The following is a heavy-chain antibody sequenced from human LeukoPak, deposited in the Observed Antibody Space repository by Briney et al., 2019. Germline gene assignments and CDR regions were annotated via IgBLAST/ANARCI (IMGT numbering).Heavy chain of an antibody. CDR3: ARVCKEQVGGVYLFDY. J-gene: IGHJ4*02. D-gene: IGHD1/OR15-1a*01. CDR1: GCTFSRYD. Sequence: PGGSLTLSCVASGCTFSRYDMHWVRQPTGKGREWIPSICTFGYTYYSGSLKDRFTIPSKNAKNSLFLQMINLSAGDTAVYYFARVCKEQVGGVYLFDYWGQGTLVTVSS. CDR2: ICTFGYT. V-gene: IGHV3-13*01.